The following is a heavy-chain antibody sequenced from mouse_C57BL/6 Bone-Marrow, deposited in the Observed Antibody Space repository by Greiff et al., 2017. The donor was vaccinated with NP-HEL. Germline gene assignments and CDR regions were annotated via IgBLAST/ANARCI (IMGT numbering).Heavy chain of an antibody. D-gene: IGHD3-2*02. CDR3: ARYPDSSGYWFAY. CDR2: IYPRSGNT. V-gene: IGHV1-81*01. Sequence: VKLMESGAELARPGASVKLSCKASGYTFTSYGISWVKQRTGQGLEWIGEIYPRSGNTYYNEKFKGKATLTAYKSSSTAYMELRSLTSEDSAVYFCARYPDSSGYWFAYWGQGTLVTVSA. J-gene: IGHJ3*01. CDR1: GYTFTSYG.